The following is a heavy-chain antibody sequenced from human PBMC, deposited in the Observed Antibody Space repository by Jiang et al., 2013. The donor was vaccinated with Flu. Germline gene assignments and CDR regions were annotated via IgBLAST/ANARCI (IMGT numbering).Heavy chain of an antibody. CDR1: GAFISSSSFF. D-gene: IGHD2-15*01. V-gene: IGHV4-39*07. CDR3: VRDLGGYCSGGRCYPGAFDI. Sequence: GSGLVKPSETLSPTCTVSGAFISSSSFFWGWIRQPPGQGLEWIESVHHNEGSYYNPSLKSRATVSVDTSKNHFSLKLESTTAADTAMYYCVRDLGGYCSGGRCYPGAFDIWAEGTLVSVS. J-gene: IGHJ3*02. CDR2: VHHNEGS.